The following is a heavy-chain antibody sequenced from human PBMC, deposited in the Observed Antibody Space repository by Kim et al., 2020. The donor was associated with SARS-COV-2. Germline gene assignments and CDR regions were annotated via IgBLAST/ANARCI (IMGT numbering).Heavy chain of an antibody. CDR1: GYSFTSYW. J-gene: IGHJ3*02. CDR3: ARHIAAAVDDAFDI. D-gene: IGHD6-13*01. Sequence: GESLKISCKGSGYSFTSYWSGWVRQMPGKGLEWMGIIYPGDSDTRYSPSFQGQVTISADKCISTAYLQWSSLKASDTAMYYCARHIAAAVDDAFDIWGQGTMVTVSS. V-gene: IGHV5-51*01. CDR2: IYPGDSDT.